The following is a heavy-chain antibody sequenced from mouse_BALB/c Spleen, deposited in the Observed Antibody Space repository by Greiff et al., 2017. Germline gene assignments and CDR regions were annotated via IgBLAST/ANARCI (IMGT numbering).Heavy chain of an antibody. CDR2: INPYYGST. V-gene: IGHV1-39*01. J-gene: IGHJ4*01. D-gene: IGHD1-2*01. CDR3: ARGDYYGYNYAMDY. Sequence: EVQLQQTGPELVKPGASVKISCKASGYSFTDYIMLWVKQSHGKSLEWIGNINPYYGSTSYNLKFKGKATLTVDKSSSTAYMQLNSLTSEDSAVYYGARGDYYGYNYAMDYWGQGTSVTVSS. CDR1: GYSFTDYI.